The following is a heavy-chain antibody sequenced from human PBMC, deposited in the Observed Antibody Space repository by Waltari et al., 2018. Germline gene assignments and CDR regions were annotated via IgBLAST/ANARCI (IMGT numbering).Heavy chain of an antibody. J-gene: IGHJ2*01. Sequence: EVQLLESGGGLVQPGGSLRLSCAASGFTFSSYAMTWVRQAPGKGLEWVSAISGSGGSTYYADSVKGRFTISRDNSKNTLYLQMNSLRAEDTAVYYCAKVKGDSTTASYFDLWGRGTLVTVSS. D-gene: IGHD4-17*01. CDR1: GFTFSSYA. CDR2: ISGSGGST. V-gene: IGHV3-23*01. CDR3: AKVKGDSTTASYFDL.